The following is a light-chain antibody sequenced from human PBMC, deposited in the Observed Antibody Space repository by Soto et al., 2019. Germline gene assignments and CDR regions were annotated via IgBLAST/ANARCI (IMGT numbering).Light chain of an antibody. V-gene: IGKV3-20*01. CDR2: EAS. Sequence: EILLTQSPGTLSLSPGERATLSCRTSQSVGSTYLAWYQQKPGHAPRLLIFEASRRATGIPDRFSGSGSGTDFTLTISRLEPEDFAVYYCLQFGSSPRYTFGQGTKLQI. CDR3: LQFGSSPRYT. CDR1: QSVGSTY. J-gene: IGKJ2*01.